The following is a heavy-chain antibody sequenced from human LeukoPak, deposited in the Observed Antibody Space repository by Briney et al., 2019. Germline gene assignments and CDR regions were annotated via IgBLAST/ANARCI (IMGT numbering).Heavy chain of an antibody. CDR1: GFTFSSYS. V-gene: IGHV3-21*01. Sequence: PGGSLRLPCAPSGFTFSSYSMNWVRQAPGRGLVWVSSISSSSSYIYYADSVKGRFTISRDNAKNSLYLQMNSLRAEDTAVYYCARDSGYGLAFDYWGQGTLVTVSS. D-gene: IGHD5-12*01. CDR2: ISSSSSYI. CDR3: ARDSGYGLAFDY. J-gene: IGHJ4*02.